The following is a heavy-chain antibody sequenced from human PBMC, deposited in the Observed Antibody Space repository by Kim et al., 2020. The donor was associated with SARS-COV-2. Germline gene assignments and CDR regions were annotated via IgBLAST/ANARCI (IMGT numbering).Heavy chain of an antibody. CDR3: ATNLAAAGVV. D-gene: IGHD6-13*01. V-gene: IGHV3-66*01. Sequence: DKTYYDESGKGILTISSDNAKNTLYLQMSSLRVEDTAVYYCATNLAAAGVVWGQGTLVTVSS. CDR2: DKT. J-gene: IGHJ4*02.